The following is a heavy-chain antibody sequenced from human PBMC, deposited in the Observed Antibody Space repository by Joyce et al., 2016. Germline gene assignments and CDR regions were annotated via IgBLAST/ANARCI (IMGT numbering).Heavy chain of an antibody. CDR3: ARDHGGGNDYWFFDL. D-gene: IGHD4-23*01. V-gene: IGHV3-30*03. Sequence: ESGGGVVQPGRSLRLSCAASGFTFNNYGMHWVRQAPGKGLAWVAIISYDGGNIYFADSVKRRFTISRDNDESTLYLQMNSLRTEDTAVYYCARDHGGGNDYWFFDLWGRGTLVTVSS. CDR2: ISYDGGNI. J-gene: IGHJ2*01. CDR1: GFTFNNYG.